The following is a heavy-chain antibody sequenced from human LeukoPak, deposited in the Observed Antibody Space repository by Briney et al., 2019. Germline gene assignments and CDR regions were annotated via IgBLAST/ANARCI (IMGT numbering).Heavy chain of an antibody. D-gene: IGHD3-16*02. CDR1: GYTFTGYY. CDR2: INPNSGGT. CDR3: ASDLSRGSTNYGMDV. Sequence: GASVKVSCKASGYTFTGYYMHWVRQAPGQGLEWMGWINPNSGGTNYAQKFQGRVTMTRDTSISTAYMELSRLRSDDTAVYYCASDLSRGSTNYGMDVWGQGTTVTVSS. V-gene: IGHV1-2*02. J-gene: IGHJ6*02.